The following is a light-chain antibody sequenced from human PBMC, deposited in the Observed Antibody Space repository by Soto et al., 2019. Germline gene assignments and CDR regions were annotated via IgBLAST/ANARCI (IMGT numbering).Light chain of an antibody. V-gene: IGLV2-14*01. Sequence: QSALTQPASVSGSPGQSITISCTGTSSDVGAYNHVSWYQQHQGKAPKVMIYEVSNRPSGVSNRFSASKSGNTASLTISGLQAEDEADYYCSSYTGTSTQYVFGTGTKVTVL. CDR3: SSYTGTSTQYV. J-gene: IGLJ1*01. CDR2: EVS. CDR1: SSDVGAYNH.